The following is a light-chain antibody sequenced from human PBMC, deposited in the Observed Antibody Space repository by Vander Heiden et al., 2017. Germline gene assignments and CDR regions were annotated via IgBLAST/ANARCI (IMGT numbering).Light chain of an antibody. CDR1: QDISNY. CDR2: AAS. V-gene: IGKV1-27*01. Sequence: DIQMTQSPSSLSASVGDRVTITCRASQDISNYLAWYQQKPGKVPKLLIYAASTLQSGVPSRFSGSGSGTDFTLTISSLQPEDVATYYCQKDNSAPRTFGQGTKVXIK. CDR3: QKDNSAPRT. J-gene: IGKJ1*01.